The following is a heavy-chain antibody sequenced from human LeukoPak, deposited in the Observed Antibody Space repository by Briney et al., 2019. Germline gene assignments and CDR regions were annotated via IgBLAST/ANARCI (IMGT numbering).Heavy chain of an antibody. V-gene: IGHV4-61*01. Sequence: SETLSLTCTVSGGSISSGSYYWSWIRQPPGKGLEWIGYIYYSGSTNYNPSLKSRVTISVDTSKNQFSLKLSSVTAADTAVYYCARVNSGQLLWSEDDYGMDVWGQGTTVTVSS. CDR2: IYYSGST. D-gene: IGHD2-2*01. J-gene: IGHJ6*02. CDR3: ARVNSGQLLWSEDDYGMDV. CDR1: GGSISSGSYY.